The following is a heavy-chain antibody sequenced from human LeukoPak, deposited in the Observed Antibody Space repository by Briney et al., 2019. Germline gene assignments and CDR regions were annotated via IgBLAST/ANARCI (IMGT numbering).Heavy chain of an antibody. V-gene: IGHV3-23*01. D-gene: IGHD1-26*01. CDR2: ISGSGGST. Sequence: GGSLRLSCAASGFTVDSNYLSWVRQAPGKGLEWVSAISGSGGSTYYADSVKGRFTISRDNSKNTLYLQMNSLRAEDTAVYYCAKLGGSYDETSMEDYWGQGTLVTVSS. J-gene: IGHJ4*02. CDR3: AKLGGSYDETSMEDY. CDR1: GFTVDSNY.